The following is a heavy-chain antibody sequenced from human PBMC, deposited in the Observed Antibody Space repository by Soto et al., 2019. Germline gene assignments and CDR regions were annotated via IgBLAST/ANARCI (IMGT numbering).Heavy chain of an antibody. Sequence: QVQLVQSGAEVKKPGASVRVSCKASGYTFTSYDINWVRQATGQGLEWMGWMNPNSGNTGYAQKCQGXXTXKXXSSIRSAYMELSSLRSEDTAVYYCARGGRFGELSVWGQGTLVTVSS. CDR3: ARGGRFGELSV. CDR2: MNPNSGNT. J-gene: IGHJ4*02. CDR1: GYTFTSYD. V-gene: IGHV1-8*01. D-gene: IGHD3-10*01.